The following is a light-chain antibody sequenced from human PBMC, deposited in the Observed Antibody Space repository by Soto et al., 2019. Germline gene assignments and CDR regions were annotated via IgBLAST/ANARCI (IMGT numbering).Light chain of an antibody. V-gene: IGKV3-15*01. Sequence: EIVMTQSPATLSVSPGERATLSCRASQSVSSNLAWYQQKPGQAPRLLIYGASSRATGIPARVSGSGSGTEFTLPISSLHSEHFAVYYCQQYNNWPRTFDQVTKVAIK. J-gene: IGKJ1*01. CDR1: QSVSSN. CDR3: QQYNNWPRT. CDR2: GAS.